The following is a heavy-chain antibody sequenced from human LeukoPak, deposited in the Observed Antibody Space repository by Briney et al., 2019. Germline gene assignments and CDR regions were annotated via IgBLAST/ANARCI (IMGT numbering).Heavy chain of an antibody. Sequence: SETLSLTCTVSGGSMSDYYWGWIRQPPGKRLEWIGHIYYSGSAYYNPSLKSRGTISIDTSKNQFSLKLTSVTAADTAIYYCARRGYFDYWGQGILVTVSA. CDR3: ARRGYFDY. CDR2: IYYSGSA. CDR1: GGSMSDYY. V-gene: IGHV4-59*08. J-gene: IGHJ4*02.